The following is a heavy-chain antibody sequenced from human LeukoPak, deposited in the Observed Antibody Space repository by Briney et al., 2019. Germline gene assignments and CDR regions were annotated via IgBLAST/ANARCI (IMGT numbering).Heavy chain of an antibody. D-gene: IGHD3-22*01. J-gene: IGHJ6*02. CDR3: ARDRVYYYDSSGYYSLTGYYYGMDV. V-gene: IGHV4-30-4*01. CDR2: IYHSGTT. CDR1: SGSISSADNY. Sequence: PSQTLSLTCTVSSGSISSADNYWSWIRQPPGKGLEWIGYIYHSGTTDCNPSLKSRITISVDMSKNQFSLKLSSVTAADTAVYYCARDRVYYYDSSGYYSLTGYYYGMDVWGQGTTVTVSS.